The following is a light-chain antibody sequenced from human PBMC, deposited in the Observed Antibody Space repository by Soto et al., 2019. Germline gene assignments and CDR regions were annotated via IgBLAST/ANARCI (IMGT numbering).Light chain of an antibody. Sequence: QSALTQAASVSGSPGQSITISCTGTSSDIGAYNYVSWYQQHPGKAPKVMIYDVTDRPSGVSNRFSGSKSGYTASLTISGLQAEDEADYYCSSYTSSSTVVFGGGTKLTVL. CDR1: SSDIGAYNY. J-gene: IGLJ2*01. CDR2: DVT. CDR3: SSYTSSSTVV. V-gene: IGLV2-14*01.